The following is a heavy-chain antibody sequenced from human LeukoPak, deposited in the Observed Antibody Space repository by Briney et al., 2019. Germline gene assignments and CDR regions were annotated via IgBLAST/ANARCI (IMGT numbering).Heavy chain of an antibody. CDR1: GGSISSYY. J-gene: IGHJ5*02. V-gene: IGHV4-59*12. CDR2: IYYSGST. CDR3: ARDQSRSSGPLDP. D-gene: IGHD6-19*01. Sequence: SEALSLTCTVSGGSISSYYWSWIRQPPGKGLEWIGYIYYSGSTNYNPSLKSRVTISVDTSKNQFSLKLSSVTAADTAVYYCARDQSRSSGPLDPWGQGTLVTVSS.